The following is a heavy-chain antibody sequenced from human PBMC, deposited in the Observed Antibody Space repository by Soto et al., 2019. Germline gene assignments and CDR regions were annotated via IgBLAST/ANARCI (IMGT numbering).Heavy chain of an antibody. D-gene: IGHD1-7*01. Sequence: EVQLLESGGGLVQPGGSLRLSCAAAGFTFSSYAMSWVRQAPGKGLEWVSAISGSGGSTYYADSVKGRFTISRDNSKNTLYLQMNSLRAEYTAVYYCWDGNWNYAPPQHDAFDIWGQGTMVPVSS. V-gene: IGHV3-23*01. CDR2: ISGSGGST. CDR3: WDGNWNYAPPQHDAFDI. CDR1: GFTFSSYA. J-gene: IGHJ3*02.